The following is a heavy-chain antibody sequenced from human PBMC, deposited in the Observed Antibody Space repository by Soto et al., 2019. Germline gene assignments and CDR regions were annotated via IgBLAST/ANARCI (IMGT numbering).Heavy chain of an antibody. D-gene: IGHD3-9*01. CDR2: VSSSSYI. Sequence: PGGSLRLSCAASGFTFSSYSMNWVRQAPGKGLEWVSSVSSSSYIYYADSVKGRFTISRDNAKNSLYLQMNSLRAEDTAVYYCARDFTVLTGYPVGFDIWGQGTMVTVSS. CDR3: ARDFTVLTGYPVGFDI. J-gene: IGHJ3*02. V-gene: IGHV3-21*01. CDR1: GFTFSSYS.